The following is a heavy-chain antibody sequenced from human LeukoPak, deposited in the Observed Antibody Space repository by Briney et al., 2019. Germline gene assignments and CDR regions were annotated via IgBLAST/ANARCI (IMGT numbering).Heavy chain of an antibody. D-gene: IGHD2-2*01. J-gene: IGHJ6*03. CDR2: IYYSGST. V-gene: IGHV4-59*08. Sequence: SETLSLTCTVSGGSISSYYWRGIRQPPGKGLEWIGYIYYSGSTNYNPSLKSRVTISVDTSKNQFSLKLSSVTAADTAVYYCATCYAPVGYYYHLDVCGKGTTVTVSS. CDR3: ATCYAPVGYYYHLDV. CDR1: GGSISSYY.